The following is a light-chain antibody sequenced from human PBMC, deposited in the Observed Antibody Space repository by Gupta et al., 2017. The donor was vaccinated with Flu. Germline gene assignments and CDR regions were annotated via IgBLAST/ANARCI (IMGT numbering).Light chain of an antibody. V-gene: IGLV2-14*01. Sequence: QSALTQPASVSGSPGQSITISCPGTNSDIGSYNYVSWYQQHPGQAPKLLIYDVTNRPSGVSNRFSGSKSGDTASLTISGLQAEDEADYYCSSCTSSTTLVFGGGTKLTVL. CDR3: SSCTSSTTLV. CDR1: NSDIGSYNY. J-gene: IGLJ2*01. CDR2: DVT.